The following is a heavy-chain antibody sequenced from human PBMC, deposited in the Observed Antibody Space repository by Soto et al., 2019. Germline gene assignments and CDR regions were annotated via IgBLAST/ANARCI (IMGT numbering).Heavy chain of an antibody. Sequence: GGSLRLSCAASGLTLSSQALSWVRQAPGKGLEWVSAISGSGGSTYYADSVKGRFTISRDNSKNTLYLQMNSLRAEDTAVYYCAKEGFTVTTTIPEDWGQGTLVTVSS. D-gene: IGHD4-4*01. CDR1: GLTLSSQA. J-gene: IGHJ4*02. V-gene: IGHV3-23*01. CDR3: AKEGFTVTTTIPED. CDR2: ISGSGGST.